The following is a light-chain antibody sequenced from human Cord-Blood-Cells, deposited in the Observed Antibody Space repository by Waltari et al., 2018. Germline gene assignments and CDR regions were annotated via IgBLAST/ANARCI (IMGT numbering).Light chain of an antibody. J-gene: IGKJ1*01. CDR3: QQRSNWPPWT. V-gene: IGKV3-11*01. CDR2: DAS. CDR1: QSVSSY. Sequence: EIVLPQSPATLSLSPGARATLSCRASQSVSSYLAWYQQKPGQAPRLLIYDASNRATSIPARFSGSGSGTDFTLTISSLEPEDFAVYYCQQRSNWPPWTFGQGTKVEIK.